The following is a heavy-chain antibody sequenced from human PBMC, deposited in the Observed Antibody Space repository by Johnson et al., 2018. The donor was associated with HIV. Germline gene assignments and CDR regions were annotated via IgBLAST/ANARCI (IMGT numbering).Heavy chain of an antibody. Sequence: EVQLVESGGGLVQPGGSRRLSCAGSGFTFNFHWMTWVRQAPGKGLEWVSVIYRGGNTYYADSVKGRFIISRDNFKNTLYLQMNSLRAEDTAVYYCARAPEVRGVDAFDIWGQGTMVTVSS. J-gene: IGHJ3*02. V-gene: IGHV3-66*01. CDR2: IYRGGNT. CDR3: ARAPEVRGVDAFDI. D-gene: IGHD3-10*01. CDR1: GFTFNFHW.